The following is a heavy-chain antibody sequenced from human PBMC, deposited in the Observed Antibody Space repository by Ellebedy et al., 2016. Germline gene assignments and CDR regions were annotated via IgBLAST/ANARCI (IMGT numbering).Heavy chain of an antibody. CDR2: IRNEASSFST. CDR3: VRDSGSYFLDY. CDR1: GFTFSDHF. D-gene: IGHD1-26*01. J-gene: IGHJ4*02. V-gene: IGHV3-72*01. Sequence: GESLKISCAAPGFTFSDHFMDWFRQAPGKGLKWVARIRNEASSFSTKYAASVKGRFTFSRDDSKNSLYLQMNSLETEDTAVYYCVRDSGSYFLDYWGQGTLITVSS.